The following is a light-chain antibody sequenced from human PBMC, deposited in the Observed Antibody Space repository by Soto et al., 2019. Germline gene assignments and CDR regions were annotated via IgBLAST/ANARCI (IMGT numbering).Light chain of an antibody. Sequence: DIQLTQSPSFLSASVGDRVSITCRASQGIGSYLAWYQQKPGKAPNLLIYAASTLQSGVPSRFSGSGSGTDFTLTISSLQPEDFAPYYCHQLNNYPLTFGGGTKVEIK. CDR2: AAS. CDR3: HQLNNYPLT. V-gene: IGKV1-9*01. J-gene: IGKJ4*01. CDR1: QGIGSY.